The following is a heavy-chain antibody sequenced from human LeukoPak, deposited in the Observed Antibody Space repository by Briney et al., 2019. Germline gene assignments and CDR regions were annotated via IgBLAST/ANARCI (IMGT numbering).Heavy chain of an antibody. D-gene: IGHD3-9*01. V-gene: IGHV3-23*01. Sequence: GGSLRLSCAASGFTFSSYAMCWVRQAPGKGLEWVSVISGSGGNTYYADSVKGRFTISRDNSKNTLYLQLNSLRAEDTALYYCAKDFVRYNIQFDYWGQGALVTVSS. CDR1: GFTFSSYA. J-gene: IGHJ4*02. CDR2: ISGSGGNT. CDR3: AKDFVRYNIQFDY.